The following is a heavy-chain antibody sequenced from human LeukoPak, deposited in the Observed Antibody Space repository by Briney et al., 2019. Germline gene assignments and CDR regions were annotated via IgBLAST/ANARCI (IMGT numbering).Heavy chain of an antibody. CDR1: GFTSNTYW. Sequence: PGGSLRLSCAASGFTSNTYWMTWVRQAPGKGLEWVAHIKQGGSERYYVDSVKGRFTISRDDAKNSLYLQMNSLRDEDTAVYYCARAGRPAAADYWGQGTLVTVSS. CDR3: ARAGRPAAADY. D-gene: IGHD6-13*01. CDR2: IKQGGSER. V-gene: IGHV3-7*05. J-gene: IGHJ4*02.